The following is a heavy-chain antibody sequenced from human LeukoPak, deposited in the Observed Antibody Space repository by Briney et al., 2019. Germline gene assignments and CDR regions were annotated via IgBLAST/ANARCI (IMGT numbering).Heavy chain of an antibody. CDR2: IRNKDNNDRR. V-gene: IGHV3-72*01. D-gene: IGHD3-10*01. Sequence: GGSLRLSCAASGFTPSDHYMDWVRQAPGKGLEWVGRIRNKDNNDRREYAASVKGRFTISRDDSKNSLFLQMNSLKTEDTAVYYCTTDPPSLGWFGESTLDIWGQGTMVTVSS. CDR1: GFTPSDHY. CDR3: TTDPPSLGWFGESTLDI. J-gene: IGHJ3*02.